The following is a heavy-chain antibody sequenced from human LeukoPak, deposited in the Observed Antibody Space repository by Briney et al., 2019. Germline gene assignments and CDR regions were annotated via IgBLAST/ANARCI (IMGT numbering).Heavy chain of an antibody. Sequence: SETLSLTCAIYGGSFSGYYWSWIREPPGKELEWIGEINHSGSTNYNPSLKSRVTISVDTSKNQFSLKLSSVTAADTAVYYCACLTTADAFDIWGQGTMVTVSS. J-gene: IGHJ3*02. V-gene: IGHV4-34*01. CDR2: INHSGST. CDR3: ACLTTADAFDI. D-gene: IGHD3-22*01. CDR1: GGSFSGYY.